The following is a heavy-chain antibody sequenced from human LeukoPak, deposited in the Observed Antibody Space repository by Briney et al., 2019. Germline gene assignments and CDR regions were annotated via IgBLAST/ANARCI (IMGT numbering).Heavy chain of an antibody. CDR2: INPNTGVT. D-gene: IGHD2-2*01. J-gene: IGHJ4*02. V-gene: IGHV1-2*02. CDR3: ARGLLPSSSYYFDY. CDR1: GYTFTGYY. Sequence: GASVKVSCKASGYTFTGYYMHWVRQAPGQGLTWMGWINPNTGVTNYAQKFQGRVTMTRDTSTSTVYMELSSLRSEDTAVYYCARGLLPSSSYYFDYWGQGTLVTVSS.